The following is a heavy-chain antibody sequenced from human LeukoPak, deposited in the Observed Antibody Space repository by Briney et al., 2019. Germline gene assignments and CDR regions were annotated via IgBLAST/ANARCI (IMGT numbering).Heavy chain of an antibody. D-gene: IGHD3-16*01. CDR2: IYYSGST. J-gene: IGHJ4*02. V-gene: IGHV4-59*01. CDR1: GGSISSYY. CDR3: ARGNVWSGLDY. Sequence: KPSETLSLTCTVSGGSISSYYWSWIRQPPGKGLERIGYIYYSGSTNYNPSLKSRVTISVDTSKNQFSLKLSSVTAADTAVYYCARGNVWSGLDYWGQGTLVTVSS.